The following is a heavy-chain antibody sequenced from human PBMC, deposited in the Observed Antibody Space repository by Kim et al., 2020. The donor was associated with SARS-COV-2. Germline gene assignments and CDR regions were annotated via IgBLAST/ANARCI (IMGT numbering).Heavy chain of an antibody. Sequence: SETLSLTCAVYGGSFSGYYWSWIRQPPGKGLEWIGEINHSGSTNYNPSLKSRVTISVDTSKNQFSLKLSSVTAADTAVYYCARVPPRARYSSSLWLVRWFDPWGQGTLVTVSS. D-gene: IGHD6-13*01. CDR1: GGSFSGYY. J-gene: IGHJ5*02. CDR2: INHSGST. V-gene: IGHV4-34*01. CDR3: ARVPPRARYSSSLWLVRWFDP.